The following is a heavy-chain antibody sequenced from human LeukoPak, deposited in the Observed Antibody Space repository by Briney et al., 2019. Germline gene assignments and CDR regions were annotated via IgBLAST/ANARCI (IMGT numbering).Heavy chain of an antibody. CDR2: IRYDGSNK. Sequence: GGSLRLSCAASGFTFSSYGMHWVRQAPGKGLEWVAFIRYDGSNKYYADSVKGRFTISRDNSKNTLYLQMNSLRAEDTAVYYCAKEVDSVEHFDYWGQGTLVTVSS. CDR1: GFTFSSYG. D-gene: IGHD2-15*01. CDR3: AKEVDSVEHFDY. J-gene: IGHJ4*02. V-gene: IGHV3-30*02.